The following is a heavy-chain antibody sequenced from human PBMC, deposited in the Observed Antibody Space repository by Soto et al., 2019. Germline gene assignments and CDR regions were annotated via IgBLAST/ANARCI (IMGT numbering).Heavy chain of an antibody. Sequence: GSLRLSCAGSGFTFGDSYMSWIRHAPGKGLEWLSYISPGSRYPAYADSVKGRFTISRDNAKRSLYLQMMSLTAEDTAIYYCVRGGGGGPFDPSGQGTMVTVSS. D-gene: IGHD2-15*01. V-gene: IGHV3-11*06. J-gene: IGHJ5*02. CDR2: ISPGSRYP. CDR1: GFTFGDSY. CDR3: VRGGGGGPFDP.